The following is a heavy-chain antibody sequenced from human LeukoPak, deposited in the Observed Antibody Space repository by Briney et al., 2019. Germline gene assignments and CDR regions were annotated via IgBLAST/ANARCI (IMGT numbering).Heavy chain of an antibody. CDR3: ARTATGQYDSSGSLDY. CDR2: IIPIFGTA. J-gene: IGHJ4*02. D-gene: IGHD3-22*01. V-gene: IGHV1-69*01. Sequence: SVKVSCKASGGTFSSYAISWVRQAPGQGLEWMGGIIPIFGTANYAQKFQGRVAITADESTSTAYMELSSLRSEDTAVYYCARTATGQYDSSGSLDYWGQGTLVTVSS. CDR1: GGTFSSYA.